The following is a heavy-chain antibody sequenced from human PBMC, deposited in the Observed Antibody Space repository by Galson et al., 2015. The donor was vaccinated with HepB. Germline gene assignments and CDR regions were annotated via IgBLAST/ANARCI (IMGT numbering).Heavy chain of an antibody. CDR2: IFPGDSDT. D-gene: IGHD5-18*01. CDR1: GYSFTNYW. J-gene: IGHJ6*02. V-gene: IGHV5-51*01. CDR3: ARLSVDTAMITFSDLKDYYYYGMDV. Sequence: QSGAEVKRPGESLKISCKGSGYSFTNYWIGWVRQMPGEGLEWMGIIFPGDSDTRYSQSFQGQVTISTAKSISTAYLQWSSLKASDTAIYYCARLSVDTAMITFSDLKDYYYYGMDVWGQGTTVTVSS.